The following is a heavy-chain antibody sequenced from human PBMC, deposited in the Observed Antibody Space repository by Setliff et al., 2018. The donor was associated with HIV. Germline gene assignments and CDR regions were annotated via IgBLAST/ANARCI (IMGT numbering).Heavy chain of an antibody. CDR2: IIPIFGTT. CDR1: GGTFSSYA. Sequence: ASVKVSCKASGGTFSSYAISWVRQAPGQGLEWMGGIIPIFGTTNYAQKFQGRVTITADESTSTAYMELSSLRSEDTAVYYCAREYSSSSAGGYFDYWGQGTLVTVSS. J-gene: IGHJ4*02. D-gene: IGHD6-6*01. V-gene: IGHV1-69*13. CDR3: AREYSSSSAGGYFDY.